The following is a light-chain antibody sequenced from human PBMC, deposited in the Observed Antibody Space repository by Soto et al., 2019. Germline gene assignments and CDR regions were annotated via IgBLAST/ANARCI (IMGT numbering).Light chain of an antibody. Sequence: VLTQPASVSGSPGQSITISCTGTSSDVGGYNYVSWYQQHPGKAPKLMVYEVSNRPSGVSNRFSGSKSGNTASLTISGLQAEDEADYYCSSYTSSSTLLFGGGTKVTVL. CDR2: EVS. CDR1: SSDVGGYNY. V-gene: IGLV2-14*01. J-gene: IGLJ2*01. CDR3: SSYTSSSTLL.